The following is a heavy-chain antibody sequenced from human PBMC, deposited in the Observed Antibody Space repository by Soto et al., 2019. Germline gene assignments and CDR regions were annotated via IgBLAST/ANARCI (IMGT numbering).Heavy chain of an antibody. CDR1: GFTFSNAW. CDR2: IKSKTDGGTT. J-gene: IGHJ6*02. Sequence: GGSLRLSCAASGFTFSNAWMNWVRQAPGKGLEWVGRIKSKTDGGTTDYAAPVKGRFTISRDDSKNTLYLQMNSLKTEDTAVYYCTTDGDYGDYDYYYGMDVWGQGTTVTVSS. D-gene: IGHD4-17*01. V-gene: IGHV3-15*07. CDR3: TTDGDYGDYDYYYGMDV.